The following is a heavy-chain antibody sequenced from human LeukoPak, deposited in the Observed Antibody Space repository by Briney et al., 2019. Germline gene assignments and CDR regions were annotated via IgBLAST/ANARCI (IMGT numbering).Heavy chain of an antibody. Sequence: ASVKVSCKASGYTFTGYYMHWVRQAPGQGLEWMGWINPNSGGTNYAQKFQGRVTMTRDTSISTAYMELSSLRSEDTAVYYCARHYDILTGLHYWGQGTLVTVSS. CDR3: ARHYDILTGLHY. J-gene: IGHJ4*02. CDR2: INPNSGGT. D-gene: IGHD3-9*01. V-gene: IGHV1-2*02. CDR1: GYTFTGYY.